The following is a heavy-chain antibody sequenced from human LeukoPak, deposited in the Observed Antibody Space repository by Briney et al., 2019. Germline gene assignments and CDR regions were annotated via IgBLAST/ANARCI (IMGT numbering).Heavy chain of an antibody. J-gene: IGHJ4*02. D-gene: IGHD6-13*01. CDR3: ARAAAGDYHFDY. V-gene: IGHV1-69*05. Sequence: SVKVSCKASGGTFSSYAISWVRQAPGQGLEWMGGIIPIFGTANYAQKFQGRVTITTDESTSTAYMELSSLRSEDTAVYYCARAAAGDYHFDYWGQGTLVTVSS. CDR1: GGTFSSYA. CDR2: IIPIFGTA.